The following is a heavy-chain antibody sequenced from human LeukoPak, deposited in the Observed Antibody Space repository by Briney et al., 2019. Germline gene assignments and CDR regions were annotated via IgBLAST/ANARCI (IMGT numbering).Heavy chain of an antibody. D-gene: IGHD2-2*01. Sequence: ASVKVSCKASGGTFSSYAISWVRQAPGQGLEWMGWINPNSGGTNYAQKFQGWVTMTRDTSISTAYMELSRLRSDDTAVYYCARGVRRGNWFDPWGQGTLVTVSS. V-gene: IGHV1-2*04. CDR1: GGTFSSYA. J-gene: IGHJ5*02. CDR3: ARGVRRGNWFDP. CDR2: INPNSGGT.